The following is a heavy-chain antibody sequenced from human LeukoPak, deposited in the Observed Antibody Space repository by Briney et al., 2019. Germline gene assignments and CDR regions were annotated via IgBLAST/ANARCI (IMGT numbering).Heavy chain of an antibody. J-gene: IGHJ5*02. V-gene: IGHV4-39*02. CDR3: TREIAVSDNWFDP. D-gene: IGHD6-19*01. CDR2: IYYSGNT. Sequence: SETLSLTCTVSGGSISSSSDYWGWIRQPPGKGLEWIGSIYYSGNTYYNPSLRSRVTISVDTSKNQFSLKLSFATAADTAVYYCTREIAVSDNWFDPWGQGTLVTVSS. CDR1: GGSISSSSDY.